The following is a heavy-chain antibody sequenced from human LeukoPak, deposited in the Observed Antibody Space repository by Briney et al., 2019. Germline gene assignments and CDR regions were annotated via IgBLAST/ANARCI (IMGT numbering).Heavy chain of an antibody. CDR1: GFTFSSYA. D-gene: IGHD6-6*01. Sequence: GSLRLSCAASGFTFSSYAMHWVRQAPGKGLEWVAVISYDGSNKYYADSVKGRFTISRDNSKNTLYLQMNSLRAEDTAVYYCASIAARIPWGQGTLVTVSS. CDR3: ASIAARIP. J-gene: IGHJ5*02. CDR2: ISYDGSNK. V-gene: IGHV3-30-3*01.